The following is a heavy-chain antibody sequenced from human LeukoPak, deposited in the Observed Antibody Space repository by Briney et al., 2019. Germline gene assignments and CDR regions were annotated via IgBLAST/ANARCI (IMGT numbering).Heavy chain of an antibody. D-gene: IGHD2-15*01. V-gene: IGHV1-18*01. J-gene: IGHJ4*02. CDR2: ISAYNGNT. CDR3: ARGVYRAVFCSGGSCYYHFDY. CDR1: GYTFTSYG. Sequence: GASVKVSCKASGYTFTSYGISWVRQAPGQGLEWMGWISAYNGNTNYAQKLQGRVTMTRNTSISTAYMELSSLRSEDTAVYYCARGVYRAVFCSGGSCYYHFDYWGQGTLVTVSS.